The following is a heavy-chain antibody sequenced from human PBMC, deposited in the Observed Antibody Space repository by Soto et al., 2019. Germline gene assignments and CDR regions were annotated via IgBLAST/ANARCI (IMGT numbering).Heavy chain of an antibody. D-gene: IGHD4-17*01. J-gene: IGHJ2*01. V-gene: IGHV3-30*18. Sequence: QVQLVESGGGVVQPGRSLRLSCAASGFTFSSYGMHWVRQAPGKGLEWVAVISYDGSNKYYADSVKGRFTISRDNXKNXLYLQMNSLRAEDTAVYYCAKDHYTVTGNYWYFDLWGRGTLVTVSS. CDR3: AKDHYTVTGNYWYFDL. CDR2: ISYDGSNK. CDR1: GFTFSSYG.